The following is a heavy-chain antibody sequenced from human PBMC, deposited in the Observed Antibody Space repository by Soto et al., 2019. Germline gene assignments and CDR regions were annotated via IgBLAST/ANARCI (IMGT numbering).Heavy chain of an antibody. CDR1: GYTFTSYD. V-gene: IGHV1-8*01. CDR2: MNPNIGKT. CDR3: ARAKTSCGMDV. J-gene: IGHJ6*02. Sequence: QVQLVQSGAEVKKPGASVKVSCKASGYTFTSYDINWVRQATGQVLEWMGWMNPNIGKTGYAQKFQGRVTMTRNTSISTDYMELSSLRSEDTAVYYCARAKTSCGMDVWGQGTTVTVSS.